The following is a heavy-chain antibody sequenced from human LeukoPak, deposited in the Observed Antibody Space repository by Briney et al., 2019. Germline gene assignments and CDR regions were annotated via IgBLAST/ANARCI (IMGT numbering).Heavy chain of an antibody. CDR3: ASRKLGNDY. D-gene: IGHD7-27*01. V-gene: IGHV4-59*02. CDR2: IYYTGT. Sequence: SETLSLTCTVSGGSVTDYYWSWIRQSPGKGLEWIGYIYYTGTSYNPSLKSRVTISADTSKNQFSPKLISVTAADTAVYYCASRKLGNDYWGQGTLVTVSS. J-gene: IGHJ4*02. CDR1: GGSVTDYY.